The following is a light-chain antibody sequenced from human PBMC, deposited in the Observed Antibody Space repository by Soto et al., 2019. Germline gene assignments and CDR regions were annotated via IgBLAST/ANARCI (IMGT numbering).Light chain of an antibody. CDR2: GAS. Sequence: EIVLTQSPGTLSLSPGERATLFFRASQSVSNNYLAWYQQKPGQAPRLLIHGASARATGIPARFRGSGSGTEFTLTITNLQSEDFAVYYCQQYDNLPPWTFGQGTKVDIK. CDR1: QSVSNN. J-gene: IGKJ1*01. V-gene: IGKV3-15*01. CDR3: QQYDNLPPWT.